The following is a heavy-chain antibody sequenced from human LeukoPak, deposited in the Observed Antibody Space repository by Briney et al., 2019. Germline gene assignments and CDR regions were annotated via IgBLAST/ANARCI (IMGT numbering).Heavy chain of an antibody. J-gene: IGHJ3*02. CDR1: GYTFTSYG. CDR2: ISAYNGNT. D-gene: IGHD5-12*01. V-gene: IGHV1-18*01. Sequence: GASVKVSCKASGYTFTSYGISWVRQAPGQGLEWMGWISAYNGNTNYAQKLQGRVTMTTDTSTSTAYMELRSLRSDDTAVYYCAKRYSGYDPWAVAEGDDAFDISGQGTMVTVSS. CDR3: AKRYSGYDPWAVAEGDDAFDI.